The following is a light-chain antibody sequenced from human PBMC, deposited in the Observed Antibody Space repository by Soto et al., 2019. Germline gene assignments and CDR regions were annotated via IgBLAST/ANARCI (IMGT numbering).Light chain of an antibody. CDR3: QQRSNWPLA. CDR1: QSVSSY. V-gene: IGKV3-11*01. Sequence: EIVLTQSPATLSLSPGERATLSCRASQSVSSYLAWYQQKPGQAPRLLIYDASNRAPGIPARFSGSGSGTDFPLTNSSLEPEDFAVYYCQQRSNWPLAFGGGTKVEIK. CDR2: DAS. J-gene: IGKJ4*01.